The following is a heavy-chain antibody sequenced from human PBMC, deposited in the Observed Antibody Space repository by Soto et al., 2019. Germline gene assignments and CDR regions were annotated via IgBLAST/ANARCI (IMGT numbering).Heavy chain of an antibody. CDR3: ARGIYYYGSLDMDV. D-gene: IGHD3-10*01. V-gene: IGHV1-8*01. CDR2: MNPNSGNT. CDR1: GYTFTSYD. Sequence: ASVKVSCTASGYTFTSYDINWVRQAPGQGLEWMGWMNPNSGNTGYAQKFQGRVTMTRNTSISTAYMELSSLRSEDTAVYYCARGIYYYGSLDMDVWGKGTTVTVSS. J-gene: IGHJ6*03.